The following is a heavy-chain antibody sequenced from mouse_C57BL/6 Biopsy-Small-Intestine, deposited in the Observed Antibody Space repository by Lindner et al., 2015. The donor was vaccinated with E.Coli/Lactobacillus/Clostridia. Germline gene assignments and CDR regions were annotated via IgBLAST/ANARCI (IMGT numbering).Heavy chain of an antibody. CDR2: INPNYGTT. V-gene: IGHV1-39*01. CDR1: GYSFTDYN. CDR3: AREDYYGSSYYFDY. Sequence: VQLQESGPELVKPGASVKISCKASGYSFTDYNMNWVKQCNGKSLEWIGVINPNYGTTSYNQKFKGKATLTVDQSSSTAYMQLNSLTSEDSAVYYCAREDYYGSSYYFDYWGQGTTLTVSS. J-gene: IGHJ2*01. D-gene: IGHD1-1*01.